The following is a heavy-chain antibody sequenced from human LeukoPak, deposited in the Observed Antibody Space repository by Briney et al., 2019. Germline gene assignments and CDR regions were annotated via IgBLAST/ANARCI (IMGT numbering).Heavy chain of an antibody. V-gene: IGHV4-59*01. J-gene: IGHJ3*02. Sequence: SETLSLTCTVSGGSISSYYWSWIRQPPGKGLEWIGYIYYSGSTNYNPSLKSRVTISVDTSKNQFSLKLSSVTAADTAVYYCASEEWLVLGAFDIWGQGTMVTVSS. D-gene: IGHD6-19*01. CDR1: GGSISSYY. CDR2: IYYSGST. CDR3: ASEEWLVLGAFDI.